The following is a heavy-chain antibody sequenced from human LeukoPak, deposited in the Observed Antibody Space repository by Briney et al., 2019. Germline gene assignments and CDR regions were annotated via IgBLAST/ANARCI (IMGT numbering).Heavy chain of an antibody. Sequence: PGGSLRLSCAASGFTFSSYAMNWVRQAPGKGLEWVSSISSSSSYIYYADSVKGRFTISRDNAKNSLYLQMNSLRAEDTAVYYCARDGRYSSSLAFDIWGQGTMVTVSS. V-gene: IGHV3-21*01. CDR2: ISSSSSYI. J-gene: IGHJ3*02. CDR3: ARDGRYSSSLAFDI. D-gene: IGHD6-6*01. CDR1: GFTFSSYA.